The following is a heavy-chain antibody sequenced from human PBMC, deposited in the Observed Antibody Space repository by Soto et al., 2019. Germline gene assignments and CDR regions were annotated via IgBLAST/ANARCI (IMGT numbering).Heavy chain of an antibody. V-gene: IGHV5-51*01. Sequence: GESLKISCKGSGYSFTSYWIGWVRQMPGKGLEWMGIIYPGDSDTRYSPSFQGQVTISADKSISTAYLQWSSLKASDTAVYYCASTKSSTYDAFDIWGQGTMVTVSS. CDR3: ASTKSSTYDAFDI. CDR2: IYPGDSDT. J-gene: IGHJ3*02. CDR1: GYSFTSYW.